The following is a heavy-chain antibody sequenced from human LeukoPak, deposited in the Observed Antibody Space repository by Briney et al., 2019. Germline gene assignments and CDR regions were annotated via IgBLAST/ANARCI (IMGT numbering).Heavy chain of an antibody. CDR3: ARVGIITMVRGVIIPSEGDY. D-gene: IGHD3-10*01. J-gene: IGHJ4*02. V-gene: IGHV1-18*01. CDR2: ISAYNGNT. Sequence: GASVKVSCKASGGTFSSYAISWVRQAPGQGLEWMGWISAYNGNTNYAQKLQGRVTMTTDTSTSTAYMELRSLRSDDTAVYYCARVGIITMVRGVIIPSEGDYWGQGTLVTVSS. CDR1: GGTFSSYA.